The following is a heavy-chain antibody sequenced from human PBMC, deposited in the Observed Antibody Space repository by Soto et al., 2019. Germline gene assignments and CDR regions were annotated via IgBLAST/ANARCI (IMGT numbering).Heavy chain of an antibody. CDR3: AKNQGVELVPLATVDWFDP. J-gene: IGHJ5*02. Sequence: PSETLSLTCNVSGGPIKSGDYYWNWLRQPPGKALEWIGYIYYSGSTYYNPSLKSRVTISVDTSKNQFSLKLSSVTAADTAVYYCAKNQGVELVPLATVDWFDPWGQGSVVTVSS. CDR2: IYYSGST. CDR1: GGPIKSGDYY. V-gene: IGHV4-31*03. D-gene: IGHD1-26*01.